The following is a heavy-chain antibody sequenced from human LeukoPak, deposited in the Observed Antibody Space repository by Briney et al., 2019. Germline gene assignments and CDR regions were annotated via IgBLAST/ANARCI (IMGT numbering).Heavy chain of an antibody. Sequence: PGGSLRLSCAASGFTFTTYRMLWVPQAPGKGLVDGSGISSGGGSTYYANHVTGRFTISRDNSTNTLYLQMGSLRAEDTAVYSCAREEVELWSGFGYWGQGTLVTVSS. CDR1: GFTFTTYR. J-gene: IGHJ4*02. D-gene: IGHD5-18*01. V-gene: IGHV3-64*01. CDR2: ISSGGGST. CDR3: AREEVELWSGFGY.